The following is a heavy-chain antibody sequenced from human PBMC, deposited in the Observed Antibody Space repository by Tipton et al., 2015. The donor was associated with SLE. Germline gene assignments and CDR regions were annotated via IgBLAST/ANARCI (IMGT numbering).Heavy chain of an antibody. V-gene: IGHV3-7*03. D-gene: IGHD2-8*01. CDR2: IKQDGSEK. CDR1: GFSISGYW. CDR3: ARDNGLYYYYMDV. J-gene: IGHJ6*03. Sequence: SLRLSCAASGFSISGYWMNWVRQAPGKGLEWVATIKQDGSEKYYVDSVKGRFTISRDNAKNSLYLQMNSLSPEDTALYYCARDNGLYYYYMDVWGKGTTVTVSS.